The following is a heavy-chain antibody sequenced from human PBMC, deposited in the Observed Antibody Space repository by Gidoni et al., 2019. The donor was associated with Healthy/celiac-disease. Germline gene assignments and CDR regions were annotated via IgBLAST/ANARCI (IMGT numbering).Heavy chain of an antibody. J-gene: IGHJ6*03. Sequence: QVQLVQSGAEVKKPGSSVKVSCKASGGTFSSYAISWVRQAPGQGLEWMGGIIPIFGTANFAQKFQGRVPVSADRSTGPAYLGLDRLSSCGPAVFYFSRPRTFYHFLSCTPPPYYYSMDVWGKGTTVTVSS. CDR2: IIPIFGTA. D-gene: IGHD3-3*01. CDR3: SRPRTFYHFLSCTPPPYYYSMDV. CDR1: GGTFSSYA. V-gene: IGHV1-69*01.